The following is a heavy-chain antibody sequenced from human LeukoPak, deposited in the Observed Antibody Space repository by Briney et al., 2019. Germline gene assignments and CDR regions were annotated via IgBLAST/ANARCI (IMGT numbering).Heavy chain of an antibody. V-gene: IGHV6-1*01. Sequence: SQTLSLTSAISGDFVSSNNAAWNWIRQSPSRGLEWLGRTYYRARWYHHYAASVKRRITITPDPSTNQFSLHLNSVTPEDTAVYYCERDIASRSSRLDPWGQGVLVTASS. J-gene: IGHJ5*02. CDR1: GDFVSSNNAA. CDR3: ERDIASRSSRLDP. CDR2: TYYRARWYH. D-gene: IGHD5/OR15-5a*01.